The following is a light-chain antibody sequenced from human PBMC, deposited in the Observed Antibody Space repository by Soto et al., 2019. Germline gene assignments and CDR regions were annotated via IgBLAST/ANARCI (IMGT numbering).Light chain of an antibody. CDR2: AAS. CDR3: QHLTNCPSP. V-gene: IGKV1-9*01. J-gene: IGKJ5*01. CDR1: QVIDSS. Sequence: DVRLNKSPAFVSASVGDRLTITCRASQVIDSSFAWYQQRPGKAPKLLIYAASTLQSGVPSRFSGSRSGTEFTLTISGLQPEDFATYYCQHLTNCPSPFAQGTLPEIK.